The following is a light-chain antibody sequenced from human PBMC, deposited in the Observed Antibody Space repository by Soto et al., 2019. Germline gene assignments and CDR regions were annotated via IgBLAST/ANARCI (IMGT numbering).Light chain of an antibody. CDR3: AAWDDSLNGHV. CDR2: SNS. Sequence: QSVLTQPPSASGTPGQRVTISCSGSSSNIGSNIVNWYQQVPGTAPKLLIYSNSQRPSGVPDRFSGSKSGTSASLAISGLQSKDEADYFCAAWDDSLNGHVFGTGTKLTVL. CDR1: SSNIGSNI. J-gene: IGLJ1*01. V-gene: IGLV1-44*01.